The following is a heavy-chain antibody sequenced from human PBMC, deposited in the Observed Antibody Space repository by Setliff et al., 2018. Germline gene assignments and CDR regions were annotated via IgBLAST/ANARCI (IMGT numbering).Heavy chain of an antibody. Sequence: ASVKVSCKASGYTLSKYYMHWVRQAPGQGLEWMGWISAYNGDTNYAQNLQGRVTMTTDTSTSTAYMELRSLRSDDTAVYYCARDRRNIVVAVVNAAFDIWGQGTMVTVSS. CDR1: GYTLSKYY. J-gene: IGHJ3*02. CDR2: ISAYNGDT. V-gene: IGHV1-18*04. CDR3: ARDRRNIVVAVVNAAFDI. D-gene: IGHD2-15*01.